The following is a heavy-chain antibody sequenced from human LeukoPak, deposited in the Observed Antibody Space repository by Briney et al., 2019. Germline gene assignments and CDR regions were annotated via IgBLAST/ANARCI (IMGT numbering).Heavy chain of an antibody. CDR2: INHSGST. D-gene: IGHD6-13*01. Sequence: ASETLSLTCAVYGGSFSGYYWSWIRQPPGKGLEWIGEINHSGSTNYNPSLKSRVTISVDTSKNQFSLKLSSVTAADTAVYYCARPKGIAAAGTNWFDPWGQGTLVTVSS. V-gene: IGHV4-34*01. J-gene: IGHJ5*02. CDR1: GGSFSGYY. CDR3: ARPKGIAAAGTNWFDP.